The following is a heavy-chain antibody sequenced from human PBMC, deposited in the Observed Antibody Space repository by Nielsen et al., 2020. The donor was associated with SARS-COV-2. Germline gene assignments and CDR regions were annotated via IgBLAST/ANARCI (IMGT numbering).Heavy chain of an antibody. CDR2: ITNTGAE. CDR3: ASSGWLDY. D-gene: IGHD6-19*01. V-gene: IGHV3-11*04. Sequence: GESLKISCAASGFTFSDHYMTWIRQTPGKGLEWISYITNTGAEYYADSVKGRFTISRDNAQSSLYLLMNNLRAKDTAVYYCASSGWLDYWGQGTRVTVSS. J-gene: IGHJ4*02. CDR1: GFTFSDHY.